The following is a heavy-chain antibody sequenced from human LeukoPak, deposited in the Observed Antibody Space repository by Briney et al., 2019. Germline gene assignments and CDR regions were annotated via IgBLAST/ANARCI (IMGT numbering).Heavy chain of an antibody. Sequence: GGSLRLSCAASGFTFDDYGMSWVRQAPGKGLEWVSSINWNGGSTDYADSVKGRFTISRDNAKNSLYLQMNSLRAEDTALYYCARDQYSKGSGPFDYWGQGTLVTVSS. J-gene: IGHJ4*02. V-gene: IGHV3-20*04. CDR3: ARDQYSKGSGPFDY. CDR1: GFTFDDYG. CDR2: INWNGGST. D-gene: IGHD3-10*01.